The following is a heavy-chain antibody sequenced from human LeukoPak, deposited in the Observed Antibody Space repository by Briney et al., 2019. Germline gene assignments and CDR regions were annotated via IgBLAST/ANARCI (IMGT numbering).Heavy chain of an antibody. D-gene: IGHD2-15*01. CDR3: VVGGSPGY. CDR1: GLPFSAYK. V-gene: IGHV3-74*01. Sequence: GGSLRLSCAASGLPFSAYKMHWVRQAPRKGLVWVSRISTDGYTTDYADFVQGRFTASRDNTKNTWPLEMNSLRAEDTAVYYCVVGGSPGYWGQGTLVTVSS. J-gene: IGHJ4*02. CDR2: ISTDGYTT.